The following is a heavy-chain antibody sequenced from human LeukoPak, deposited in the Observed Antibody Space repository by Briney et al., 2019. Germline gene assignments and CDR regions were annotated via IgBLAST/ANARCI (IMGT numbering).Heavy chain of an antibody. CDR2: ISSSGTYI. CDR3: ARDPYCSGGSCYSSGWFDY. J-gene: IGHJ4*02. Sequence: GGSLRLSCAASGFTFSTYDMNWVRQAPGKGLEWVSSISSSGTYIYYADSVKGRFTISRDNAKNSLYLQMNSLRAEDTAVYYCARDPYCSGGSCYSSGWFDYWGQGTLVTVSS. V-gene: IGHV3-21*01. CDR1: GFTFSTYD. D-gene: IGHD2-15*01.